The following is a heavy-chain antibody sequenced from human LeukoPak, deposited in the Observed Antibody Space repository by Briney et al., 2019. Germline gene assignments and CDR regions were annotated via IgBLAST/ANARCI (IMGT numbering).Heavy chain of an antibody. Sequence: GGSLRLSCTAAGFTFNSYAMNWFRQAPGKGLEWVSAISKSGESTYYADSVKGRFTISRDNSKNTQYLQMNSLRTEDTAVYYCANTEYQRLGTDYWGQGTLVTVSS. CDR3: ANTEYQRLGTDY. V-gene: IGHV3-23*01. CDR2: ISKSGEST. D-gene: IGHD2-2*01. CDR1: GFTFNSYA. J-gene: IGHJ4*02.